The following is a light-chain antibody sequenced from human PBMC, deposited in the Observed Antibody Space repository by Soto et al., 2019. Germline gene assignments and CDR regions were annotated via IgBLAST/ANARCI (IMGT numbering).Light chain of an antibody. V-gene: IGLV2-14*01. CDR1: SSDVGVYNY. J-gene: IGLJ1*01. Sequence: QSALTQPASVSGSPGQSITISCTGTSSDVGVYNYVSWYQQHPGKAPKLMIYEVSNRPSGVSNRFSGSKSGNTVSLTISGLQAEDEADYYCSSYTSSSTYVFGTGTKVTV. CDR2: EVS. CDR3: SSYTSSSTYV.